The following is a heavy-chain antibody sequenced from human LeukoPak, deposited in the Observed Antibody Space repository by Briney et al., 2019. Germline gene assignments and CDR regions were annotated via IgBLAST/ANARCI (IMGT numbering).Heavy chain of an antibody. Sequence: SETLSLTCTVSGDSISSTTYWWGWIRQSPGKGLEWIGSMSYVGITSYNPSLKSRATISVDTSKNQFSLMLSSVTAADTAVYYCTRLPLDYSLDHWGQGTPVSVSS. D-gene: IGHD4-11*01. V-gene: IGHV4-39*01. CDR3: TRLPLDYSLDH. J-gene: IGHJ4*02. CDR2: MSYVGIT. CDR1: GDSISSTTYW.